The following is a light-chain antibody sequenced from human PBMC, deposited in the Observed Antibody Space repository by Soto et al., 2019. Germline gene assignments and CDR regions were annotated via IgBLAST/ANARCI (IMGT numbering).Light chain of an antibody. V-gene: IGKV3-15*01. J-gene: IGKJ2*01. Sequence: EIVMTQSPATLSVSPGERATLSCRASQSVSSKLAWYQQKPGQAPRLLIYSASTRATGIPARFSGSGSGTEYTLTLISLQSEDFAVYYCHQYNNWPPYTFGPGIKLEIK. CDR2: SAS. CDR3: HQYNNWPPYT. CDR1: QSVSSK.